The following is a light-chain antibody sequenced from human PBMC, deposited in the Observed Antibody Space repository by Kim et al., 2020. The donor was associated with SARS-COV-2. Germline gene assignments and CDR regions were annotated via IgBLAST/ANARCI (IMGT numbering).Light chain of an antibody. Sequence: PGGRATLSCRASQGSSVYVEWDQHKPGQGPRLLIYDASNRATGIPDRFSGSGSGTDFTLTISSIEPEDFAIYYCQQRNNWPPAVTFGGGTKVDIK. J-gene: IGKJ4*01. CDR3: QQRNNWPPAVT. V-gene: IGKV3-11*01. CDR1: QGSSVY. CDR2: DAS.